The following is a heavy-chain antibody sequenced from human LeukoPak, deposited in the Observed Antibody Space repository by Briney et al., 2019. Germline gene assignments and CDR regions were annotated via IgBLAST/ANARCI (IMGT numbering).Heavy chain of an antibody. V-gene: IGHV1-69*05. CDR3: ARERITVFGVEKTYYFDY. D-gene: IGHD3-3*01. Sequence: SVKVSCKASGGTFSSYAISWVRQAPGQGLEWMGRIIPIFGTANYAQKFQGRVTITTDESTSTAYMELSSLRSEDTAVYYCARERITVFGVEKTYYFDYWGQGTLVTVSS. J-gene: IGHJ4*02. CDR1: GGTFSSYA. CDR2: IIPIFGTA.